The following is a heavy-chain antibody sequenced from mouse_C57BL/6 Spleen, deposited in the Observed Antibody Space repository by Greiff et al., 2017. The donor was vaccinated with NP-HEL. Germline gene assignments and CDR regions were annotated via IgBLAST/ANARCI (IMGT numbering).Heavy chain of an antibody. Sequence: QVQLQQSGPELVKPGASVKISCKASGYAFSSSWMNWVKQRPGKGLEWIGRIYPGDGDTNYNGKFKGKATLTADKSSSTAYMQLSSLTSEDSAVYFCARNLFDYWGQGTTLTVSS. J-gene: IGHJ2*01. CDR1: GYAFSSSW. V-gene: IGHV1-82*01. CDR2: IYPGDGDT. CDR3: ARNLFDY.